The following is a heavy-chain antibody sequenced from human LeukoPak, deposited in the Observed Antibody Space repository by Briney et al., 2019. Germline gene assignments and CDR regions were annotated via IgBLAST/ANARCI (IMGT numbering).Heavy chain of an antibody. Sequence: PSETLSLTCTVSGGSISSYYWSWIRQPPGKGLEWIGRIYTSGSTNYNPSLKSRVTMSVDTSKNQFSLKLSSVTAADTAVYYCARGTYCSSTSCYTFDYWGQGTLVTVSS. D-gene: IGHD2-2*02. V-gene: IGHV4-4*07. CDR1: GGSISSYY. CDR3: ARGTYCSSTSCYTFDY. CDR2: IYTSGST. J-gene: IGHJ4*02.